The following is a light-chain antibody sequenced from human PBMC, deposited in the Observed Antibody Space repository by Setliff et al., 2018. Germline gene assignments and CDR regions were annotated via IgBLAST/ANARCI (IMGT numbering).Light chain of an antibody. CDR3: TSYTTSDSFV. V-gene: IGLV2-14*03. CDR1: SSDVGSYDL. J-gene: IGLJ1*01. Sequence: QSALTQPASVSGSPGQSITISCSGTSSDVGSYDLVSWYQQHPGKAPKLIIYGVSNRPSGVSSRFSGSKSGNTASLTISGLQAEDEADYYCTSYTTSDSFVFGTGTKVTVL. CDR2: GVS.